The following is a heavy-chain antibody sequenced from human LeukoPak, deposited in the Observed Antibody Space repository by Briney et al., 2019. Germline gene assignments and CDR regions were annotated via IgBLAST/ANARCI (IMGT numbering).Heavy chain of an antibody. CDR3: TTKGPPTYYDFWSGYRYDAFDI. V-gene: IGHV3-15*01. Sequence: PGGSLRLSCAASGFTFSNAWMSWVRQAPGKGLEWVGRIKSKTDGGTTDYAAPVKGRFTISRDDSKNTLYLQMNSLKTEDTAVYYCTTKGPPTYYDFWSGYRYDAFDIWGQGTMVTVSS. CDR2: IKSKTDGGTT. D-gene: IGHD3-3*01. J-gene: IGHJ3*02. CDR1: GFTFSNAW.